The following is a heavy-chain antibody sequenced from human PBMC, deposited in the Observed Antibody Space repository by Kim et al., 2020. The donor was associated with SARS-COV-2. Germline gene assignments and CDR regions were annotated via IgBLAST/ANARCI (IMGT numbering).Heavy chain of an antibody. D-gene: IGHD3-22*01. V-gene: IGHV3-9*01. Sequence: DSVQGRFTIARDNAKNSLYLQMNSLRAEETALYYCAKASSGYYDGDAFDIWGQGTMVTVPS. CDR3: AKASSGYYDGDAFDI. J-gene: IGHJ3*02.